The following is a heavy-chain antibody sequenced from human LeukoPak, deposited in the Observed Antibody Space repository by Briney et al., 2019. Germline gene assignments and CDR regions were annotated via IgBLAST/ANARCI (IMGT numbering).Heavy chain of an antibody. V-gene: IGHV1-8*03. J-gene: IGHJ4*02. CDR1: GYTFTSYD. D-gene: IGHD3-22*01. CDR3: ARGFSDSSGYYYVDY. Sequence: GASVKVSCKASGYTFTSYDINWVRQATGQGLEWMGWMNPNSGNTGYAQKFQGRVTITRNTSISTAYMELSSLRSEDTAVYYCARGFSDSSGYYYVDYWGQGTLVTVSS. CDR2: MNPNSGNT.